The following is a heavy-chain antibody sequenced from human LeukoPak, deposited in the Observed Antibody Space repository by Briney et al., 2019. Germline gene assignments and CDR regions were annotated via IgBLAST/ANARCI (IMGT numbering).Heavy chain of an antibody. Sequence: SETLSLTCAVYGGSFSGYYWSWIRQPPGKGLEWIGEINHSGSTNYNPSLKSRVTISVDTSKNQFSLKLSSVTAADTAVYYCARRGYPTNFFDYWGQGTLVTVSS. CDR2: INHSGST. V-gene: IGHV4-34*01. CDR3: ARRGYPTNFFDY. J-gene: IGHJ4*02. D-gene: IGHD3-22*01. CDR1: GGSFSGYY.